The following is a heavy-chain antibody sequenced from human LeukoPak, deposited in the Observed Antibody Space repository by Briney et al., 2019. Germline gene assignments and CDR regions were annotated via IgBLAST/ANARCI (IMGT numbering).Heavy chain of an antibody. CDR2: INPSGGST. Sequence: GASVKVSCKASGYTFTSYYMHWVRQAPGQGLEWMGIINPSGGSTSYAQKFQGRVTMTRDTSTSTVYMELSSLRSEDTAVYYCARDGPRYSSGRDGTTFDYWGQGTLVTVSS. CDR1: GYTFTSYY. D-gene: IGHD6-19*01. CDR3: ARDGPRYSSGRDGTTFDY. J-gene: IGHJ4*02. V-gene: IGHV1-46*01.